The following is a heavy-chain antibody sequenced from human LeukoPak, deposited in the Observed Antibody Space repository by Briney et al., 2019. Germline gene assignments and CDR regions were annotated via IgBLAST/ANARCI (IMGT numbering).Heavy chain of an antibody. CDR1: GGSISSYY. Sequence: ETLSPTCTVSGGSISSYYWSWVRQAPGKGLEWVSSISSSSSYIYYADSVKGRFTISRDNAKNSLYLQMNSLRAEDTAVYYCARGIAAAGHPFDYWGQGTLVTVSS. D-gene: IGHD6-13*01. J-gene: IGHJ4*02. V-gene: IGHV3-21*04. CDR3: ARGIAAAGHPFDY. CDR2: ISSSSSYI.